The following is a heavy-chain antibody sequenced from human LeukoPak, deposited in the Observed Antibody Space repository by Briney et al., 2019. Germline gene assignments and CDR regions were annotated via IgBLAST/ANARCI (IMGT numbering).Heavy chain of an antibody. CDR2: IIPIFGTA. V-gene: IGHV1-69*05. J-gene: IGHJ4*02. CDR3: AIPLRYFDWLLDY. D-gene: IGHD3-9*01. CDR1: GGTFSSYA. Sequence: SVKVSCKASGGTFSSYAISWVRQAPGQGLEWMGGIIPIFGTANYAQKFQGRVTITTDESTSTAYMELSSLRSEDTAVYYCAIPLRYFDWLLDYWGQGTLVTVSS.